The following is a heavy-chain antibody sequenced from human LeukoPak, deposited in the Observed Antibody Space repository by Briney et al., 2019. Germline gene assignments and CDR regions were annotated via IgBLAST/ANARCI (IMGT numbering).Heavy chain of an antibody. D-gene: IGHD6-13*01. CDR2: IYYSGST. J-gene: IGHJ6*03. V-gene: IGHV4-59*01. CDR1: GGSITSYY. Sequence: SETLSLTCTVSGGSITSYYWSWIRQPPGKGLEWIGYIYYSGSTDYNPSLKGRVTISVATSKTQFSLKLSSVTAADTAVYYCARGGSSSWSEYYYYMDVWGKGTTVTVSS. CDR3: ARGGSSSWSEYYYYMDV.